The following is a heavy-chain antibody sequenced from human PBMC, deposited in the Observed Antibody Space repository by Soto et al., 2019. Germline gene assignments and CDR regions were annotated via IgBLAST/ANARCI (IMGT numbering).Heavy chain of an antibody. CDR1: GFTFSSYW. Sequence: EVQLVESGGGLVQPGGSLRLSCAASGFTFSSYWMHWVRQAPGKGLVWVSRINSDGSSTSYADSVKGRFTISRDNAKNTLYLQMNSLRAEDTAVYYCARTNQYQLHDPLYYYYGMDVWGQGTTVTGSS. D-gene: IGHD2-2*01. V-gene: IGHV3-74*01. J-gene: IGHJ6*02. CDR3: ARTNQYQLHDPLYYYYGMDV. CDR2: INSDGSST.